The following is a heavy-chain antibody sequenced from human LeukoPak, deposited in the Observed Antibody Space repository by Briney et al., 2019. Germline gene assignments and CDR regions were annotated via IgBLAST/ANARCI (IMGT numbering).Heavy chain of an antibody. CDR2: ISSSSSYI. V-gene: IGHV3-21*01. CDR1: GFTFSKYG. Sequence: GMSLRLSCAASGFTFSKYGINWVRQAPGKGLEWVSSISSSSSYIYYADSVKGRFTISRDNAKNSLYLQMNSLRAEDTAVYYCARVVYGSGSYYFDYWGQGTLVTVSS. D-gene: IGHD3-10*01. J-gene: IGHJ4*02. CDR3: ARVVYGSGSYYFDY.